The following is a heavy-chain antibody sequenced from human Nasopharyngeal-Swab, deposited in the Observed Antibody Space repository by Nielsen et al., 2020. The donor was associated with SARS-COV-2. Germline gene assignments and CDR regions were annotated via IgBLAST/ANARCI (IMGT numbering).Heavy chain of an antibody. CDR3: GRHGAGTGGNRVYYYYYVNV. CDR1: GGYFSGYY. V-gene: IGHV4-34*01. CDR2: INHSGST. Sequence: AGTLSLTCAVCGGYFSGYYWSWIRQPPGKGLEWTGEINHSGSTNYNPSLKSRVTISVDTSKNQFSLKLSSMTAADTAVYYCGRHGAGTGGNRVYYYYYVNVWGKGTTVTVSS. D-gene: IGHD1-1*01. J-gene: IGHJ6*03.